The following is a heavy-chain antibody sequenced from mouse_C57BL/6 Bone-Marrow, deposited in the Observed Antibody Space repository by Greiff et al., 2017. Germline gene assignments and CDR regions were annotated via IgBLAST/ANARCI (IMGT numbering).Heavy chain of an antibody. CDR3: ARSGYYYGSSLFAY. CDR2: INPGSGGT. Sequence: VNVVESGAELVRPGTSVKVSCKASGYAFTNYLIEWVKQRPGQGLEWIGVINPGSGGTNYNEKFKGKATLTADKSSSTAYMQLSSLTSEDSAVYFCARSGYYYGSSLFAYWGQGTLVTVSA. CDR1: GYAFTNYL. J-gene: IGHJ3*01. D-gene: IGHD1-1*01. V-gene: IGHV1-54*01.